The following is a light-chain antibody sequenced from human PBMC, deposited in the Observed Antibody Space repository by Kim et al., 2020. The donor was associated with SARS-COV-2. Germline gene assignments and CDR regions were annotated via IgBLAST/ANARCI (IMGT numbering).Light chain of an antibody. CDR3: QVGDSSSDHPV. CDR1: NIGSKS. Sequence: SYELTQPPSVSVAPGKTARITCGGNNIGSKSVHWYQQKPGQAPVVVIYYDSDRPSGIPERFSGSNSGNTATLTISRVEAGDEADYYCQVGDSSSDHPVFG. J-gene: IGLJ3*02. V-gene: IGLV3-21*04. CDR2: YDS.